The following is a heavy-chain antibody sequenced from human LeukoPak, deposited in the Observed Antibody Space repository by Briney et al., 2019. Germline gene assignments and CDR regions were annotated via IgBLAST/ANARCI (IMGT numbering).Heavy chain of an antibody. D-gene: IGHD1-1*01. J-gene: IGHJ4*02. CDR3: AKEQYPGYFDY. CDR2: IRFDATNK. V-gene: IGHV3-30*02. Sequence: PGGSLRLSCAASGFIFSGSSMHWVRQAPGKGLEWVSFIRFDATNKYYADSVKGRFTISRDNSNNTLYLQLNNVRTEDTATYFCAKEQYPGYFDYWGQGPLVTVSS. CDR1: GFIFSGSS.